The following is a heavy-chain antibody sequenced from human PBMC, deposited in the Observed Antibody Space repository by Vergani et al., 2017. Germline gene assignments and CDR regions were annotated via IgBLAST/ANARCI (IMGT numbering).Heavy chain of an antibody. D-gene: IGHD2-2*01. CDR3: ARDYCSSTSCHLFDY. Sequence: EVQLLESGGGLVQPGGSLRLSCAASGFTFSSYAMSWVRQAPGKGLEWVSSISSSSSYIYYADSVKGRFTISRDNAKNSLYLQMNSLRAEDTAVYYCARDYCSSTSCHLFDYWGQGTLVTVSS. CDR2: ISSSSSYI. J-gene: IGHJ4*02. CDR1: GFTFSSYA. V-gene: IGHV3-21*01.